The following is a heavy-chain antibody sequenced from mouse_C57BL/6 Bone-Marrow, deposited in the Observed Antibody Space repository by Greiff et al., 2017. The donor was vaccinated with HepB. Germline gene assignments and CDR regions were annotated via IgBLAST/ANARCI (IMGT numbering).Heavy chain of an antibody. D-gene: IGHD1-1*01. CDR1: GYTFTDYY. Sequence: QVQLQQSGAELVRPGASVKLSCKASGYTFTDYYINWVKQRPGQGLEWIARIYPGSGNTYYNEKFKGKATLTAEKSSSTAYMQLSSLTSEDSAVYFCARSGELLLDYWGQGTTLTVSS. V-gene: IGHV1-76*01. CDR3: ARSGELLLDY. CDR2: IYPGSGNT. J-gene: IGHJ2*01.